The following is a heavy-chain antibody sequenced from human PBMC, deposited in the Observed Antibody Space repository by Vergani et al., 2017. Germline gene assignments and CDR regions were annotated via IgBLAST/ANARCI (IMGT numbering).Heavy chain of an antibody. Sequence: QVQLQESGPGLVKPSETLSLTCAVSGDSISSGYYWGWIRQPPGKGLEWIGSIYHSGSTYYNPSLKSRVTISVDTSKNQFSLKLSSVTAADTAVYYCARLVGREQLVHFDYWGQGTLVTVSS. CDR3: ARLVGREQLVHFDY. J-gene: IGHJ4*02. V-gene: IGHV4-38-2*01. CDR2: IYHSGST. CDR1: GDSISSGYY. D-gene: IGHD6-13*01.